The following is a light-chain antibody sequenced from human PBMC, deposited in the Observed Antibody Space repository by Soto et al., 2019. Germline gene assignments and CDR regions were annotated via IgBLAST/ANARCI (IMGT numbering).Light chain of an antibody. CDR2: SNN. CDR3: QSYDSGLSAYV. J-gene: IGLJ1*01. Sequence: QSVLTQTPSVSGAAGQRVTISCTGSNSNIGAGYDIHWYQHLPGTAPRLLIFSNNHRPSGVPDRFSGSKSGTSAALAITGLQAEDEADYYCQSYDSGLSAYVFGTGTKVTVL. V-gene: IGLV1-40*01. CDR1: NSNIGAGYD.